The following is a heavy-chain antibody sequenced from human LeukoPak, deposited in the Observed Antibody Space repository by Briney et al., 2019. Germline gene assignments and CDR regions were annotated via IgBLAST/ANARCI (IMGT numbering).Heavy chain of an antibody. D-gene: IGHD6-19*01. CDR1: GFTFSSYA. CDR2: ISYDGSDK. V-gene: IGHV3-30*04. CDR3: ARGRYSSGWSSFDY. Sequence: PGGSLRLSCAASGFTFSSYAMYWVRQAPGKGLEWVAVISYDGSDKFYADSVKGRFTISRDNAKNSLYLQMNSLRAEDTAVYHCARGRYSSGWSSFDYWGQGTLVTVSS. J-gene: IGHJ4*02.